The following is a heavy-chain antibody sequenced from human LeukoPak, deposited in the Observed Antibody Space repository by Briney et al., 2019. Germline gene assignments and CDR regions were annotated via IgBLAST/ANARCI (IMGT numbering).Heavy chain of an antibody. V-gene: IGHV4-39*01. Sequence: LSETLSLTCTVSGDSIISSGYYWGGLRQPPGKGLEWIGSIYYSGSTYYNPSLKSRVIISVDTSKNQFSLKLSSVTAADTALYFCARHQGLNEFDSWGQGTLVTVSS. CDR3: ARHQGLNEFDS. CDR1: GDSIISSGYY. J-gene: IGHJ4*02. D-gene: IGHD1-1*01. CDR2: IYYSGST.